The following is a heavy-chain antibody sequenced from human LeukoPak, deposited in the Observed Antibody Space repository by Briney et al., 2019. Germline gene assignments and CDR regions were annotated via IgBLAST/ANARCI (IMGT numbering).Heavy chain of an antibody. J-gene: IGHJ6*04. CDR1: GYSFTDYW. D-gene: IGHD3-10*01. V-gene: IGHV5-51*01. CDR2: IHPLDSDT. Sequence: GESLKISCKGSGYSFTDYWILWVRQMPGKGLEWAGIIHPLDSDTRYSPSLEGQIIISVDNSINTAFLQWTSLQASDTAMYFCARLIDGSWIDAWGKGTTVTVSS. CDR3: ARLIDGSWIDA.